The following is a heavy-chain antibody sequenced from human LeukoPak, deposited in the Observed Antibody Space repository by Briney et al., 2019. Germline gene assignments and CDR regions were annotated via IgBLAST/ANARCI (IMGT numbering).Heavy chain of an antibody. CDR3: ARDRLSPRYGDY. CDR1: GFTFSSYW. J-gene: IGHJ4*02. Sequence: GGSLRLSCAASGFTFSSYWMHWVRQAPGKGLVWVSRINSDGSSTSYADSVKGRFTISRDNAKNSLYLQMNSLRAEDTAVYYCARDRLSPRYGDYWGQGTLVTVSS. CDR2: INSDGSST. D-gene: IGHD3-16*01. V-gene: IGHV3-74*01.